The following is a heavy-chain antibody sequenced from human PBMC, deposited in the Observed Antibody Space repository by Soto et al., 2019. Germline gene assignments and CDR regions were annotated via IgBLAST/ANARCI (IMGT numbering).Heavy chain of an antibody. CDR3: ARESLIEYYFDY. D-gene: IGHD2-21*01. J-gene: IGHJ4*02. CDR1: GFTFSGYA. Sequence: SLRLSCAASGFTFSGYAMHWVRQAPGKGLEWVAVISYDGSNKYYADSVKGRFTISRDNSKNTLYLQMNSLRAEDTAVYYCARESLIEYYFDYWGQGTLVTVSS. CDR2: ISYDGSNK. V-gene: IGHV3-30-3*01.